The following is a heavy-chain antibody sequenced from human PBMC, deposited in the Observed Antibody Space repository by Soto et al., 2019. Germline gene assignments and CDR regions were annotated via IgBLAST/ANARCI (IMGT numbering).Heavy chain of an antibody. CDR2: ISAYNGKT. CDR1: GYTFTSYG. J-gene: IGHJ6*02. D-gene: IGHD3-3*01. Sequence: ASVKVSCKATGYTFTSYGIRWVRPAPGQLLEVMGLISAYNGKTSYAQKLQGRVTMTTDTSTSTAYMELRSLRSDDTAVYYCARVLRLWEWLESPEHSYYGMDVWGQGTTVTVSS. V-gene: IGHV1-18*04. CDR3: ARVLRLWEWLESPEHSYYGMDV.